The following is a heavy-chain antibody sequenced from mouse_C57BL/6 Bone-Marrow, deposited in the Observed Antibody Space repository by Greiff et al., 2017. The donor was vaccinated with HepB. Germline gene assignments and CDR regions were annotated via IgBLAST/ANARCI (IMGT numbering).Heavy chain of an antibody. V-gene: IGHV2-2*01. D-gene: IGHD2-4*01. CDR2: IWSGGST. Sequence: QVQLKESGPGLVQPSQSLSITCTVSGFSLTSYGVHWVRQSPGKGLEWLGVIWSGGSTDYNAAFISRLSISKDNSKSQVFFKMNSLQADDTAIYYCARNYGITTDYYAMDYWGQGTSVTVSS. J-gene: IGHJ4*01. CDR1: GFSLTSYG. CDR3: ARNYGITTDYYAMDY.